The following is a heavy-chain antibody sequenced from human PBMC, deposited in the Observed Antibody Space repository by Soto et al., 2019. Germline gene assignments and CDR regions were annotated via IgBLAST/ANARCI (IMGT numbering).Heavy chain of an antibody. J-gene: IGHJ6*02. V-gene: IGHV1-2*04. CDR2: INPKSGGT. Sequence: GASVKVSWKASGYSFTDYHIHWVRQAPGQGLEWLGRINPKSGGTSTAQKFQGWVTMTTDTSISTASMELTRLTSDDTAIYYCARGDSTDCSNGVCSFFYNRDMDVWGQGTTVTVSS. CDR3: ARGDSTDCSNGVCSFFYNRDMDV. CDR1: GYSFTDYH. D-gene: IGHD2-8*01.